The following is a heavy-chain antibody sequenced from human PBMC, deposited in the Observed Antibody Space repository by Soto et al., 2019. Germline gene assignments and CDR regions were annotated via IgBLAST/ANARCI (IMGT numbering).Heavy chain of an antibody. CDR3: AKELWFGELLYAAFDI. J-gene: IGHJ3*02. CDR1: GFTFSSYA. V-gene: IGHV3-23*01. CDR2: ISGSGSNP. D-gene: IGHD3-10*01. Sequence: GGSLRLSCAASGFTFSSYAMSWVRQAPGQGLEWVSAISGSGSNPYYADSVKGRFTISRDNSKNTLYLQMNSLRAEDTAVYYCAKELWFGELLYAAFDIWGQGTMVTVSS.